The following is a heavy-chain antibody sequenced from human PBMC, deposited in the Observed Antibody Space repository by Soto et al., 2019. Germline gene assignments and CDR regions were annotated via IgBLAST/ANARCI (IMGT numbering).Heavy chain of an antibody. CDR2: ISYDGSNK. Sequence: QVQLVESGGGVVQPGRSLRLSCAASGFTFSSYAMHWVRQAPGKGLEWVGVISYDGSNKYYADSVKGRFTISRDNSKNTLYLQMNSLRAEDTAVYYCARDRGGDYFFEYYFDYWGQGTLVTVSS. D-gene: IGHD4-17*01. CDR1: GFTFSSYA. CDR3: ARDRGGDYFFEYYFDY. J-gene: IGHJ4*02. V-gene: IGHV3-30-3*01.